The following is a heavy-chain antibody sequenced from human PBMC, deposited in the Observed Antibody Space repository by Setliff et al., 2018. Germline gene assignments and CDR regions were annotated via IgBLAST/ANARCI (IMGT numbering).Heavy chain of an antibody. V-gene: IGHV1-2*02. CDR3: AGVDVLTASPF. CDR1: GYTFAGYY. CDR2: INPISGGA. D-gene: IGHD3-9*01. J-gene: IGHJ4*02. Sequence: GASVKVSCKASGYTFAGYYMHWVRQTPGQGLEWMGWINPISGGANYAQKFQGRVTLTRDTSISTAYMDLSRLTSDDTATYYCAGVDVLTASPFWGQGTLVTVSS.